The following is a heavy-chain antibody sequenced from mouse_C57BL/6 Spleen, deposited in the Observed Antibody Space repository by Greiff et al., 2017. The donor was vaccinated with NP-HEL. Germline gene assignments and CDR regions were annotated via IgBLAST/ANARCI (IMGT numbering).Heavy chain of an antibody. CDR2: INPNNGGT. Sequence: EVQLQQSGPELVKPGASVKIPCKASGYTFTDYNMDWVKQSHGKSLEWIGDINPNNGGTIYNQKFKGKATLTVDKSSSTAYMELRSLTSEDTAVYYCARSDGNYEGDAMDYWGQGTSVTVSS. V-gene: IGHV1-18*01. CDR3: ARSDGNYEGDAMDY. J-gene: IGHJ4*01. D-gene: IGHD2-1*01. CDR1: GYTFTDYN.